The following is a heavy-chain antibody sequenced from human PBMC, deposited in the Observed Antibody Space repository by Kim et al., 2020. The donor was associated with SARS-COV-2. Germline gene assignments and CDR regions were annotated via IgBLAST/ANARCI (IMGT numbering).Heavy chain of an antibody. CDR1: GGSISSTYYY. CDR3: ARRGSTYCNFDS. D-gene: IGHD5-12*01. CDR2: IYYSGTT. Sequence: SETLSLTCTVSGGSISSTYYYWGWIRQPPGKGLEWIGSIYYSGTTHYNPSLKSRVTISVDTSKNQFSLKLTSVTAADTAVYYCARRGSTYCNFDSWGQGTLVTVSS. J-gene: IGHJ4*02. V-gene: IGHV4-39*01.